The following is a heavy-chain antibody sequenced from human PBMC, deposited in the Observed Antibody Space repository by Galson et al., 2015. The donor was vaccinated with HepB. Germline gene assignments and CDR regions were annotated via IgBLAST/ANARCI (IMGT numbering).Heavy chain of an antibody. CDR1: GFTFSDYY. V-gene: IGHV3-11*05. CDR2: ISSSSYT. D-gene: IGHD6-19*01. CDR3: ARDQDSSGWFDY. Sequence: SLRLSCAASGFTFSDYYMSWIRQAPGKGLEWVSYISSSSYTNYADSVKGRFTISRDNAKNSLYLQMNSLRAEDTAVYYCARDQDSSGWFDYWGQGTLVTVSS. J-gene: IGHJ4*02.